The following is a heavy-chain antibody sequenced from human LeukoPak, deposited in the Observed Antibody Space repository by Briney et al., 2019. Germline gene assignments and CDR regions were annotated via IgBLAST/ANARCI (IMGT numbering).Heavy chain of an antibody. D-gene: IGHD1-26*01. CDR3: ARDLRGSYVFDC. CDR2: IYYSGST. J-gene: IGHJ4*01. V-gene: IGHV4-59*01. Sequence: WETLSLTCTVSGGSISSYYWSWIRQPPGKGLEWIGYIYYSGSTNYNPSLKSRVTISVDTSKNQFSLKLSSVTAADTAVYYCARDLRGSYVFDCWGQGTLVTVSS. CDR1: GGSISSYY.